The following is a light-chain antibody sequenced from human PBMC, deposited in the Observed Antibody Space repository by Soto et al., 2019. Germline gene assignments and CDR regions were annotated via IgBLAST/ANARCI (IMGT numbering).Light chain of an antibody. V-gene: IGKV1-33*01. CDR2: DAS. CDR1: QDIGNY. CDR3: QQEDNLPPYT. J-gene: IGKJ2*01. Sequence: DIPMTQSPSSLSASVGDRVTIACQANQDIGNYLNWYQQKPGKAPRLLIYDASNLEIGVPSRFSGSGSGTYFTFTISNLQPEDIATYYCQQEDNLPPYTFGQGTKVELK.